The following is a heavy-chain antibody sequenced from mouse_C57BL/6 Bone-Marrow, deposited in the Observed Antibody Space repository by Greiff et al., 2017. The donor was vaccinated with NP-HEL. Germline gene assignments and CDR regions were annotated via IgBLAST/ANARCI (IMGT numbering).Heavy chain of an antibody. CDR1: GYTFTSYW. J-gene: IGHJ1*03. Sequence: QVQLKQPGAELVKPGASVKLSCKASGYTFTSYWMQWVKQRPGQGLEWIGEIDPSDSYTNYNQKFKGKATLTVDTSSSTAYMQLSSLTSEDSAVYYCARPPLYYGSRDWYFDVWGTGTTVTVSS. CDR2: IDPSDSYT. V-gene: IGHV1-50*01. CDR3: ARPPLYYGSRDWYFDV. D-gene: IGHD1-1*01.